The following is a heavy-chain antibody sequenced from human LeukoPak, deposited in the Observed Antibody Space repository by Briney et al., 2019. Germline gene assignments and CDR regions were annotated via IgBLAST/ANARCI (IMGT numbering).Heavy chain of an antibody. CDR3: ARGTQHDY. CDR1: GFTFSSYW. CDR2: INHSGST. Sequence: GSLRLSCAASGFTFSSYWMSWIRQPPGKGLEWIGEINHSGSTNYNPSLKSRVTISVDTSKNQFSLKLSSVTAADTAVYYCARGTQHDYWGQGTLVTVSS. J-gene: IGHJ4*02. V-gene: IGHV4-34*01.